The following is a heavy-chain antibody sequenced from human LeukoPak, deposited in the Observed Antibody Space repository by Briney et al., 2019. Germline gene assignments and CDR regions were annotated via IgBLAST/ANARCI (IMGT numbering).Heavy chain of an antibody. CDR2: INHNGST. J-gene: IGHJ5*02. CDR1: GGSFSGYY. Sequence: SETLSLTCAVYGGSFSGYYWSWIRQPPGKGLEWIGEINHNGSTNNNPSLKSRVTISVGTSKNQFSLKLSSVTAADTAVYYWARGHCSGGSCYGWFDPWGQGTLVTVSS. V-gene: IGHV4-34*01. CDR3: ARGHCSGGSCYGWFDP. D-gene: IGHD2-15*01.